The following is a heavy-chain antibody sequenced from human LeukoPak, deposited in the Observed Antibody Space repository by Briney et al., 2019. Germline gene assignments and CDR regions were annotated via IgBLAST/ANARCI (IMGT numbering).Heavy chain of an antibody. V-gene: IGHV4-38-2*01. CDR3: ARHKSFDYLSPIDS. CDR1: GYSISSGYF. J-gene: IGHJ4*02. CDR2: IYYIGST. Sequence: SETLSLTCGVSGYSISSGYFWGWSRQSPGKGREGSGSIYYIGSTYYKPSLKSRVTIYVDASKNQISLKLSSVTAADTAVYFCARHKSFDYLSPIDSWGQGTLVTVSS. D-gene: IGHD3-9*01.